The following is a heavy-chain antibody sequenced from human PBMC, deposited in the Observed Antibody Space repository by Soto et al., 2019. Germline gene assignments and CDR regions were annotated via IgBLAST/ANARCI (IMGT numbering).Heavy chain of an antibody. CDR1: NGSFSVYY. D-gene: IGHD2-2*01. J-gene: IGHJ3*02. CDR3: ARDSTRRGACDI. CDR2: INHSGST. V-gene: IGHV4-34*01. Sequence: SETLSLTCAVYNGSFSVYYWTWIRQPPGKGLEWIGEINHSGSTNYNPSLKSRVTISVDTSKNQFSLKLSSVTAADTAVYYCARDSTRRGACDIWGQGTMVTVSS.